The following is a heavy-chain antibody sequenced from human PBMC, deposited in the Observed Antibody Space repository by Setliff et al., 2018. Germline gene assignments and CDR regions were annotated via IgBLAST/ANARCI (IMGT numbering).Heavy chain of an antibody. CDR2: ISWDGGST. D-gene: IGHD6-19*01. V-gene: IGHV3-43D*04. Sequence: GGSLRLSCAASGFTFDDYAMHWVRQAPGKGLEWVSLISWDGGSTYYADSVKGRFTISRDNAKNSLYLQMNSLRAEDTAVYYCAKNTEWLGDSYDAFDSWGQGTMVTVSS. CDR3: AKNTEWLGDSYDAFDS. J-gene: IGHJ3*02. CDR1: GFTFDDYA.